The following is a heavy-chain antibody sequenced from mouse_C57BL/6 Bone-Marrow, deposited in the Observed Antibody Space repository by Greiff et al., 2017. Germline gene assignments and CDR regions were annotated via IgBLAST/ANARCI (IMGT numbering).Heavy chain of an antibody. D-gene: IGHD2-1*01. V-gene: IGHV1-74*01. Sequence: QVHVKQPGAELVKPGASVKVSCKASGYTFTSYWMHWVKQRPGQGLEWIGRIHPSDSDTNYNQKFKGKATLTVDKSSSTADMQLSSLTSEDSAVCYCAIEGNPAWFAYWGQGTLVTVSA. CDR3: AIEGNPAWFAY. CDR2: IHPSDSDT. CDR1: GYTFTSYW. J-gene: IGHJ3*01.